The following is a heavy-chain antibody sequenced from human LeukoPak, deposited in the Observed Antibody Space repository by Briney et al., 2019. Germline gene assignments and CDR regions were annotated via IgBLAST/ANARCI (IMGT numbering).Heavy chain of an antibody. CDR3: ARAAWGPPPYYYYMDV. V-gene: IGHV3-30*04. CDR2: ISYDGSNK. CDR1: GFTLSSYA. Sequence: GGSLRLSCAASGFTLSSYAMHWVRQAPGKGLEWVAVISYDGSNKYYADSVKGRFTISRDNSKNTLYLQMNSLRAEDTAVYYCARAAWGPPPYYYYMDVWGKGTTVTVSS. J-gene: IGHJ6*03. D-gene: IGHD3-16*01.